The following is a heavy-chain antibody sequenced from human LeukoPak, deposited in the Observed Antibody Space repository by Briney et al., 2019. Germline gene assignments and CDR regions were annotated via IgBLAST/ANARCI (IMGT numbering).Heavy chain of an antibody. V-gene: IGHV4-39*07. D-gene: IGHD3-10*01. CDR3: ARDIYGSGSYYTSTD. Sequence: SETLSLTCTVSGGSISSSSYYWGWIRQPPGKGLEWIGSIYYSGSTYYNPSLKSRVTISVDTSKNQFSLKLSSVIAADTAVYYCARDIYGSGSYYTSTDWGQGTLVTVSS. CDR1: GGSISSSSYY. CDR2: IYYSGST. J-gene: IGHJ4*02.